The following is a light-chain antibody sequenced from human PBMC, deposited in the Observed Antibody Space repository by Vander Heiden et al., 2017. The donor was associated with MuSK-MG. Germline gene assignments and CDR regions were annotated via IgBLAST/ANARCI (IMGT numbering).Light chain of an antibody. CDR3: QSYDSSLSALYV. Sequence: QSVLTPPPSVSGAPGQRVTISCTGSSSNIGAGYDVHWYQQLPGTAPKLLIYGNSNRPSGVPDRFSGSKSGTSASLAITGLQAEDEADYYCQSYDSSLSALYVFGTGTKVTVL. CDR2: GNS. CDR1: SSNIGAGYD. J-gene: IGLJ1*01. V-gene: IGLV1-40*01.